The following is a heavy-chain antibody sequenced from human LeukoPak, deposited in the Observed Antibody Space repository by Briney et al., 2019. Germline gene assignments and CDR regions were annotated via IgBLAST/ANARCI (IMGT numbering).Heavy chain of an antibody. Sequence: GGALRLSCAASGFTFSSYSMNWVRQAPGKGLGCVSSISSSSSYIYYADSGKGRFPISRDNAKNSLYLQMNSLRAEDTALYYCARDRCSGGRCCSLSVGHMDVWGKGTTVTVSS. CDR1: GFTFSSYS. D-gene: IGHD2-15*01. CDR2: ISSSSSYI. V-gene: IGHV3-21*01. CDR3: ARDRCSGGRCCSLSVGHMDV. J-gene: IGHJ6*03.